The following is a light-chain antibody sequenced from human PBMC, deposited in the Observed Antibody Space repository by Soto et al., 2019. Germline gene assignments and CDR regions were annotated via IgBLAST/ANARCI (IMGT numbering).Light chain of an antibody. CDR1: QSVSSSY. V-gene: IGKV3-20*01. Sequence: EIVLTQSPGTLPLSPGERATLSCRASQSVSSSYLAWYQKKPGQAPRLLIYGASKRDTGVPDRFSGSGSGTDVTLTISRREPEELAVYYCQQYMSSVTFGQGTKVEI. CDR3: QQYMSSVT. CDR2: GAS. J-gene: IGKJ1*01.